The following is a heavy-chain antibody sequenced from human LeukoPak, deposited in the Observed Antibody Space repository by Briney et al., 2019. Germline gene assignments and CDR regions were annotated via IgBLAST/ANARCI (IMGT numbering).Heavy chain of an antibody. CDR1: GYTFTSYD. Sequence: ASVKVSCKASGYTFTSYDINWVRQATGQGREWMGWMNPNSGNTGYAQKFQGRVTMTRNTSISTGYMELSSLRSEDTAVYYCARLYSSGWYGYAGWFDPWGQGTLVTVSS. V-gene: IGHV1-8*01. CDR3: ARLYSSGWYGYAGWFDP. CDR2: MNPNSGNT. D-gene: IGHD6-19*01. J-gene: IGHJ5*02.